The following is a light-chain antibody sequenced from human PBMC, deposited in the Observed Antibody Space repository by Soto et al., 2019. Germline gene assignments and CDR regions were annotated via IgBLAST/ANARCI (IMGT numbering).Light chain of an antibody. CDR3: QQYNSYFFT. V-gene: IGKV1-5*03. Sequence: DIQMTQSPSTLSASVGDRVNITCRASQSIDGWLAWYQMKPGKAPKLLVSRASDLETGVPSRFSGSGSVTEFTLTISSLQTDDFATYYCQQYNSYFFTFGPGTKVDVK. CDR2: RAS. J-gene: IGKJ3*01. CDR1: QSIDGW.